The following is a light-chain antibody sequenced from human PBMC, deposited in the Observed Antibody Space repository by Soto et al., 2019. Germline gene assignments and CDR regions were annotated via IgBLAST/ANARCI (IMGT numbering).Light chain of an antibody. J-gene: IGKJ2*01. V-gene: IGKV3-15*01. CDR2: GAT. CDR3: QQYDSWTQT. CDR1: QSFSSN. Sequence: EILMTQSPVTLSLTPGERVMSYCAASQSFSSNVAWYQRKPGQPPRLLVFGATSRVRSVPARLSGSGSGTSFSLTISNLQSEDFAVYWCQQYDSWTQTYGQGTRLRIK.